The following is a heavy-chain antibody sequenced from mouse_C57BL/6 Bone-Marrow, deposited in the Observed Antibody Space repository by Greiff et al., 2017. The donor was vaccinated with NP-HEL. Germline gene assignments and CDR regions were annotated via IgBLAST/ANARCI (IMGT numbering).Heavy chain of an antibody. CDR1: GYTFTSYW. V-gene: IGHV1-64*01. CDR2: IHPNSGST. J-gene: IGHJ2*01. D-gene: IGHD2-4*01. Sequence: VQLQQPGAELVKPGASVKLSCKASGYTFTSYWMHWVKQRPGQGLEWIGMIHPNSGSTNYNEKFKSKATLTVDKSSSTAYMQLSSLTSEDSAVYYCARSGGLRPVYFDYWGQGTTLTVSS. CDR3: ARSGGLRPVYFDY.